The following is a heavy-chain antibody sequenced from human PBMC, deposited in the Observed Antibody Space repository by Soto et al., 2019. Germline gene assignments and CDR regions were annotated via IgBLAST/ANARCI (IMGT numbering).Heavy chain of an antibody. D-gene: IGHD7-27*01. J-gene: IGHJ4*02. CDR2: ISATDGGT. V-gene: IGHV3-23*01. CDR3: IKGGWGNVLDY. Sequence: EVQLLESGGGLVQPGGSLRLSCAASGFIFNTNVMTWVHQAPGKGLEWVSTISATDGGTLYADSVRGRFTISGNDSKNTLYLQMTSLRAEDTAVYYCIKGGWGNVLDYWGQGSLVSVST. CDR1: GFIFNTNV.